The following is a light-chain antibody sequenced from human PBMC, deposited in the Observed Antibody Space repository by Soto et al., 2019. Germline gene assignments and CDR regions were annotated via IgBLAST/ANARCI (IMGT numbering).Light chain of an antibody. CDR3: QQDYNLPWT. Sequence: EIVMTQSPATLSLSPGERATLSCRASQRVSSSYVSWYQQKPGQAPRLLIYGASIRATGIPARFSGSGSGTAFTLTISGLQPEDFAVYYCQQDYNLPWTFGQGTKVDI. CDR1: QRVSSSY. CDR2: GAS. J-gene: IGKJ1*01. V-gene: IGKV3D-7*01.